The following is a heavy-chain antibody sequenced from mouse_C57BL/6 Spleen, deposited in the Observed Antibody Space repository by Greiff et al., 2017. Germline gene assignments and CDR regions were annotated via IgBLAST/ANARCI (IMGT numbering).Heavy chain of an antibody. Sequence: EVQLVESGGGLVKPGGSLKLSCAASGFTFSSSAMSWVRQTPEKRLEWVATISDGGSYTYYPDNVKGRFTISRDNAKNNLYLQMSHLKSEDTAMYYCARDGDYDWFAYGGQGTLVTVSA. CDR2: ISDGGSYT. V-gene: IGHV5-4*01. J-gene: IGHJ3*01. CDR3: ARDGDYDWFAY. CDR1: GFTFSSSA. D-gene: IGHD2-4*01.